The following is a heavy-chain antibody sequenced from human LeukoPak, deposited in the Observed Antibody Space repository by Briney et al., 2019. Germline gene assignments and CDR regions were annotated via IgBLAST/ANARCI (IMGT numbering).Heavy chain of an antibody. J-gene: IGHJ4*02. CDR1: GGTFSSYA. CDR3: ASVGDSSGYYFDY. Sequence: ASVKVSCKASGGTFSSYAISWVRQAPGQGLEWMGRIIPIFGTANYAQKFQGRVTITTDESTSTAYMELSSLRSEDTAVYYCASVGDSSGYYFDYWGQGTLVTVSS. CDR2: IIPIFGTA. V-gene: IGHV1-69*05. D-gene: IGHD3-22*01.